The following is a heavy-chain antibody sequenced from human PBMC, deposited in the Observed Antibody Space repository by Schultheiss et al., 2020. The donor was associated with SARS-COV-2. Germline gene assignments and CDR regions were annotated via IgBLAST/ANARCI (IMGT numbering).Heavy chain of an antibody. V-gene: IGHV4-34*01. J-gene: IGHJ6*02. Sequence: SETLSLTCAVYGGSFSGYYWSWIRQPPGKGLEWIGEINHSGSTNYNPSLKSRVTISVDTSKNQFSLKLSSVTAADTVVYYCARHYYDFWSGSSYHYYYYFGMDVWGQGATVTVSS. CDR2: INHSGST. CDR1: GGSFSGYY. D-gene: IGHD3-3*01. CDR3: ARHYYDFWSGSSYHYYYYFGMDV.